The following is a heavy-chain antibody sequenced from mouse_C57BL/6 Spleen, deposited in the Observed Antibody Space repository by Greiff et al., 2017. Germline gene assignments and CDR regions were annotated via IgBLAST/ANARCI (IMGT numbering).Heavy chain of an antibody. CDR1: GFTFSDYG. V-gene: IGHV5-17*01. D-gene: IGHD4-1*01. Sequence: EVQVVESGGGLVKPGGSLKLSCAASGFTFSDYGMHWVRQAPEKGLEWVAYISSGSSTIYYADTVKGRFTISRDNAKNTLFLQMTSLRSEDTAMYYCERPDWDDAMDYWGQGTSVTVSS. CDR2: ISSGSSTI. CDR3: ERPDWDDAMDY. J-gene: IGHJ4*01.